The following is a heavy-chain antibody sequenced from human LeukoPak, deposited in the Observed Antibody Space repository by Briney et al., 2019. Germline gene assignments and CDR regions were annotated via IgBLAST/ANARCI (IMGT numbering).Heavy chain of an antibody. D-gene: IGHD6-19*01. V-gene: IGHV1-46*01. CDR1: GYTFSNYY. CDR3: ARAVAATFDY. Sequence: ASVKVSCKASGYTFSNYYMHWVRQAPGQGLEWMGIINPSGGSTTYAHKFQGRVTMTRDTSTSTVYMDLSSLRSEDTAMYYRARAVAATFDYWGQGTLVTVSS. CDR2: INPSGGST. J-gene: IGHJ4*02.